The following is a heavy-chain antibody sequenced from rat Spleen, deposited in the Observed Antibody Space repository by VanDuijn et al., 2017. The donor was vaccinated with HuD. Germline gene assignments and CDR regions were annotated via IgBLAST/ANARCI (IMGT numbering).Heavy chain of an antibody. CDR2: IWGDGST. CDR1: GFSLTSYN. D-gene: IGHD1-12*03. J-gene: IGHJ2*01. CDR3: ARDVDGYYHVFDY. V-gene: IGHV2-30*01. Sequence: QVQLKESGPGLVQPSQTLSLTCTVAGFSLTSYNVHWVRQPPGKDLEWMGGIWGDGSTDYNLGLKSRLIISRDTSKSQLFLKMSSLQTEDTATYYCARDVDGYYHVFDYWGQGVMVTVSS.